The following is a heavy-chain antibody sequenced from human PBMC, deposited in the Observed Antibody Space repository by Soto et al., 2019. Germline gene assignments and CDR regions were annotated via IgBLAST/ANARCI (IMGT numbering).Heavy chain of an antibody. CDR2: IYTSGST. CDR3: ARDRGKWSYNWFDP. CDR1: GGSISSSSHY. J-gene: IGHJ5*02. V-gene: IGHV4-61*02. D-gene: IGHD1-26*01. Sequence: PSETLSLTCTVSGGSISSSSHYWSWIRQPAGKGLEWIGRIYTSGSTNYNPSLKSRVTMSVDTSKNQFSLKLSSVTAADTAVYYCARDRGKWSYNWFDPWGQGTLVTVSS.